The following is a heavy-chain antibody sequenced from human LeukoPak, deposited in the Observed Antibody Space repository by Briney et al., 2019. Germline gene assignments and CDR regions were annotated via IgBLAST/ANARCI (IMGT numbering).Heavy chain of an antibody. V-gene: IGHV3-23*01. D-gene: IGHD3-10*01. CDR1: GFTFSNYA. J-gene: IGHJ4*02. CDR3: AKDLNYGFDS. Sequence: GGSLRLSCAASGFTFSNYAMSWVRQAPGKGLEGVSAISGSGDKTFYAESVRGRFTISKDNSKNTLYLQMNSLRAEDTAVYYCAKDLNYGFDSWGQGTLVTVSS. CDR2: ISGSGDKT.